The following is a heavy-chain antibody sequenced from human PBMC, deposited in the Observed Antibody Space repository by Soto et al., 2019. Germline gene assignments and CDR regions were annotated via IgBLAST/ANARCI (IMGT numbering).Heavy chain of an antibody. CDR2: ISGSGGST. J-gene: IGHJ4*02. CDR3: AKLQGYFDY. V-gene: IGHV3-23*01. CDR1: GFTFRSYA. Sequence: TVWSLRLCCAASGFTFRSYAMSWVRQAPGKGLEWVSAISGSGGSTYYADSVKGRFTISRDNSKNTLYLQMNSLRAEDTAVYYCAKLQGYFDYWGQGTLVTVSS.